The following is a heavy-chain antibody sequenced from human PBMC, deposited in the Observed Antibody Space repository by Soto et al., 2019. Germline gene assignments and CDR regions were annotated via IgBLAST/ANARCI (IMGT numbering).Heavy chain of an antibody. CDR2: INPSGGST. D-gene: IGHD3-10*01. CDR1: GYTFTSYY. J-gene: IGHJ5*02. CDR3: ARESTRITMVRAVMTTYDWFDP. V-gene: IGHV1-46*01. Sequence: ASVKVSCKASGYTFTSYYMHWVRQAPGQGLEWMGIINPSGGSTSYAQKFQGRVTMTRDTSTSTVYMELSSLRSEDTAVYYCARESTRITMVRAVMTTYDWFDPWGKGTLVTVSS.